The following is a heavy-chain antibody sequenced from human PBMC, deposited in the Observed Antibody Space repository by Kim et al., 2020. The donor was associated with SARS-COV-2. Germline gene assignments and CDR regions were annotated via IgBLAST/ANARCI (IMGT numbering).Heavy chain of an antibody. Sequence: SETLSLTCTVSGGSISSYYWSWIRQPPGKGLEWIGYIYYSGSTNYNPSLKSRVTISVDTSKNQFSLKLSSVTAADTAVYYCARDTGAYYGGDCPSWYFDLWGRGTLVTVSS. CDR1: GGSISSYY. J-gene: IGHJ2*01. CDR2: IYYSGST. CDR3: ARDTGAYYGGDCPSWYFDL. V-gene: IGHV4-59*13. D-gene: IGHD2-21*02.